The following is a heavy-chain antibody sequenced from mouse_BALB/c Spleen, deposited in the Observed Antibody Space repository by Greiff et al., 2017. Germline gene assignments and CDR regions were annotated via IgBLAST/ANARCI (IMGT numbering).Heavy chain of an antibody. V-gene: IGHV14-1*02. D-gene: IGHD1-2*01. CDR1: GFNIKDYY. CDR3: ASYYYGYRAY. J-gene: IGHJ3*01. Sequence: EVKLMESGAELVRPGALVKLSCKASGFNIKDYYMHWVKQRPEQGLEWIGWIDPENGNTIYDPKFQGKASITADTSSNTAYLQLSSLTSEDTAVYYCASYYYGYRAYWGQGTLVTVSA. CDR2: IDPENGNT.